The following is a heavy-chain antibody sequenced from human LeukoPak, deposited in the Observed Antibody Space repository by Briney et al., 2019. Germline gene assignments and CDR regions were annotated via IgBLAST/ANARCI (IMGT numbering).Heavy chain of an antibody. CDR1: GFTFSSYS. J-gene: IGHJ6*03. Sequence: GGSLRLSYAASGFTFSSYSMNWVRQAPGKGLECVSYISSSSSTIYYADSVKGRFTISRDNAKNSLYLQMNSLRAEDTAVYYCARDYYGSGSYYYYYYYMDVWGKGTTVTVSS. D-gene: IGHD3-10*01. CDR2: ISSSSSTI. V-gene: IGHV3-48*04. CDR3: ARDYYGSGSYYYYYYYMDV.